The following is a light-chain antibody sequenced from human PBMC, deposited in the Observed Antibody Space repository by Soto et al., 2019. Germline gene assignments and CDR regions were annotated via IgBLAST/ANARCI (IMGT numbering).Light chain of an antibody. V-gene: IGKV1-5*01. Sequence: DIPMTQSPSTLSASVGDRVTITCRASQSFSSWLAWYQQKPGKAPTLLIYGASNLESGVPSRFSGSESGTEFTLTITSLQPDDFATYYCQQYNSYPWTFGQGTKVEIK. CDR3: QQYNSYPWT. CDR2: GAS. J-gene: IGKJ1*01. CDR1: QSFSSW.